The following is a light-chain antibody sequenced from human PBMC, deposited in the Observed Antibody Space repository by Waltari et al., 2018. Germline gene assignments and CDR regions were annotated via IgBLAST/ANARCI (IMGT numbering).Light chain of an antibody. CDR3: QQYNNWPPDYT. CDR2: GAS. J-gene: IGKJ2*01. CDR1: QSVSSN. Sequence: EIVMTQSPATLSVSPGERATLSCRASQSVSSNLAGYQQKPGQAPRLPIYGASTRATGIPARVSGSGSGTEFTLNISSLQSEDFAVYYCQQYNNWPPDYTFGQGTKLEIK. V-gene: IGKV3-15*01.